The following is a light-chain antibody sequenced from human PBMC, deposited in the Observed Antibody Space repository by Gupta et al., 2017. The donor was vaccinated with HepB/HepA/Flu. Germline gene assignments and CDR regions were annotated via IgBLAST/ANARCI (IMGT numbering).Light chain of an antibody. Sequence: DIQMTQSPSSLSASVGDRVTITCQASQDISNYLNWNQQKPGKVPKLLIYDASNLETAVPSRFSGSGSGTDFTFTISSLQPEDVATYYCQQYDALPKTFGGGTKVEIK. V-gene: IGKV1-33*01. CDR3: QQYDALPKT. J-gene: IGKJ4*01. CDR1: QDISNY. CDR2: DAS.